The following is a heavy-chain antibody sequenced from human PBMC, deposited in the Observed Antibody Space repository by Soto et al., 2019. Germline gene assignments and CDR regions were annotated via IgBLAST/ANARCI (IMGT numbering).Heavy chain of an antibody. CDR3: SRGIDYGDAYYYGMDV. V-gene: IGHV3-30-3*01. Sequence: ESGGGVVQPGRSLRLSCAASGFTFSSYAMHWVRQAPGKGLEWVAVISYDGSNKYYADSVKGRFTISRDNSKNTLYLQMNSLRAEDTAVYYCSRGIDYGDAYYYGMDVWGQGTTVTVSS. CDR2: ISYDGSNK. D-gene: IGHD4-17*01. CDR1: GFTFSSYA. J-gene: IGHJ6*02.